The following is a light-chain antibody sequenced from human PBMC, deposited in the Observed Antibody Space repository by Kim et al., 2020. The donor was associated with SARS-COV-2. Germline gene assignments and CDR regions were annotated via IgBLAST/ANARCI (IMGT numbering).Light chain of an antibody. V-gene: IGKV4-1*01. CDR2: WAS. Sequence: ATLNCNSSQIVFYNFNKKNYLPWYQQKPGHAPKLLIDWASIRESGVSDRFSGSGSETDFTLTISSLQAEDVAVYYCQQYYSTPPSFGQGTKLEI. CDR1: QIVFYNFNKKNY. J-gene: IGKJ2*03. CDR3: QQYYSTPPS.